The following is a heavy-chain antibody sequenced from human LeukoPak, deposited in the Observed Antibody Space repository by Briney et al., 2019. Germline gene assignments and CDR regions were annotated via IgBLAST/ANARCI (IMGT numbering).Heavy chain of an antibody. V-gene: IGHV3-7*04. J-gene: IGHJ4*02. Sequence: GGSLRLSCAASGFTFSSFWMTWVRQAPGQGLEWVANIKQDGSEKFYLDSVKGRFTVSRDNAKNSLFLRVDSLRAEDTAVFYCARGPATYNWNYFFDFWGQGTLVTVSS. CDR2: IKQDGSEK. D-gene: IGHD1-7*01. CDR1: GFTFSSFW. CDR3: ARGPATYNWNYFFDF.